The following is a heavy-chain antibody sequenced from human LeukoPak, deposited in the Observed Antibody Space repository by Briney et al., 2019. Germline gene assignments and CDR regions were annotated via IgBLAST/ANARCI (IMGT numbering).Heavy chain of an antibody. V-gene: IGHV3-23*01. D-gene: IGHD5-12*01. Sequence: GGSLRLSCAASGFTVTSYAMNWVRQAPGKGLEWVATISTSGGSTYYADFVKGRFTISRDNSKNTLYLQMNSLRAEDTAVYYCARGPSGYHNTGGQGTLVTVSS. CDR2: ISTSGGST. J-gene: IGHJ4*02. CDR1: GFTVTSYA. CDR3: ARGPSGYHNT.